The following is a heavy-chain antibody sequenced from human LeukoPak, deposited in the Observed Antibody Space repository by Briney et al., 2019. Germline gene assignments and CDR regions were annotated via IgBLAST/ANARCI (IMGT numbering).Heavy chain of an antibody. Sequence: SETLSLTCTVSGGSISSGGYYWSWIRQHPGKGLEWIGYIYYSGSTYYNPSLKSRVTISVDTSKNQFSLKLSSVTAADTAVYYCARDNKAWFDPWGQGTLVTVS. CDR1: GGSISSGGYY. V-gene: IGHV4-31*03. J-gene: IGHJ5*02. CDR3: ARDNKAWFDP. CDR2: IYYSGST.